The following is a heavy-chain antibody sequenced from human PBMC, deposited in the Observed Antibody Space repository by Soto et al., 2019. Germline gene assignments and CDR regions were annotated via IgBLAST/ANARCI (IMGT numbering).Heavy chain of an antibody. CDR3: ARANILNGYYSYYYYYSKDV. CDR1: GGSISSGGYY. CDR2: IYYSGST. Sequence: PSETLSLTCTVSGGSISSGGYYWSWIRQHPGKGLEWIGYIYYSGSTYYNPSLKSRVTISVDTSKNQFSLKLSSVTAADTAVYYCARANILNGYYSYYYYYSKDVWGQGTKVTVS. J-gene: IGHJ6*02. V-gene: IGHV4-31*03. D-gene: IGHD3-9*01.